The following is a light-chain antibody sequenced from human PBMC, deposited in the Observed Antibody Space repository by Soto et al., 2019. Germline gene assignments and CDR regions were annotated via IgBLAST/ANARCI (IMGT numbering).Light chain of an antibody. J-gene: IGLJ2*01. CDR1: SSDVGGYNY. Sequence: QSALTQPPSASGSPGQSLTISCTGSSSDVGGYNYVSWYQQHPGKAPKLMIYEVSKRPSGVPDGLSGSKSGNTASLTVAGLQAEDEADYYCSSYGGSNTVVFGGRTKVTVL. CDR3: SSYGGSNTVV. CDR2: EVS. V-gene: IGLV2-8*01.